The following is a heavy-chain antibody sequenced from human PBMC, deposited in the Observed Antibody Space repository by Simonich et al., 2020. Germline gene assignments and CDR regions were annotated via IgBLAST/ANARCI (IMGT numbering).Heavy chain of an antibody. CDR3: ASSKRGYNWNDFDY. CDR1: GYTFTGYY. D-gene: IGHD1-1*01. CDR2: INPNRGGT. J-gene: IGHJ4*02. Sequence: QVQLVQSGAEVKKPGASVKVSCKASGYTFTGYYMHRVRQAPGQGLGWMRWINPNRGGTNDAQKFQGRVTMTRETSISTAYMELSRLRSDDTAVYYCASSKRGYNWNDFDYWGQGTLVTVSS. V-gene: IGHV1-2*02.